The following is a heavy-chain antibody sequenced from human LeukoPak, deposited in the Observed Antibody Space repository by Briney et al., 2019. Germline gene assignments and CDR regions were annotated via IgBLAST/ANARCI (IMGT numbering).Heavy chain of an antibody. Sequence: GGSLRLSCAASGFTFSSYAMSWVRQAPGKGLEWVSAIIGSGGSTYYADSVKGRFTISRDNDKNTLYLQMHSLRAEDTAVYYCARDRWNFDYWGQGTLVTVSS. CDR1: GFTFSSYA. D-gene: IGHD4-23*01. V-gene: IGHV3-23*01. J-gene: IGHJ4*02. CDR3: ARDRWNFDY. CDR2: IIGSGGST.